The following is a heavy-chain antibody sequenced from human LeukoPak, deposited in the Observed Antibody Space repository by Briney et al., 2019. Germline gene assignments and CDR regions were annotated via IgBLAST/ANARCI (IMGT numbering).Heavy chain of an antibody. CDR2: INTDGSST. CDR1: GFTFSSYW. CDR3: AREFRYSKGDPFDY. V-gene: IGHV3-74*01. J-gene: IGHJ4*02. D-gene: IGHD2-21*01. Sequence: GGSLRLSCAASGFTFSSYWMHWVRHAPGKGLVWVSRINTDGSSTSYADSVKGRFTISKDNAKNTLYLQMNSLRAEDTAVYYCAREFRYSKGDPFDYWGQGTLVTVSS.